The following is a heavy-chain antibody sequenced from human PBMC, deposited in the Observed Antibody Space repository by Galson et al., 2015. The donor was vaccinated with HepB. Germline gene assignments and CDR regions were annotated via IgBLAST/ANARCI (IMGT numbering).Heavy chain of an antibody. Sequence: SLRLSCAVSGFTFRNYAMSWVRQVPGKGLEWVSTISGSGSGTYYADSVKGRFTISRDNSKNTLYLQMDSLRAEDTAVYYCAKIDSSGYYYGTYLYFDLGGRGTLVSVSS. CDR1: GFTFRNYA. D-gene: IGHD3-22*01. V-gene: IGHV3-23*01. J-gene: IGHJ2*01. CDR3: AKIDSSGYYYGTYLYFDL. CDR2: ISGSGSGT.